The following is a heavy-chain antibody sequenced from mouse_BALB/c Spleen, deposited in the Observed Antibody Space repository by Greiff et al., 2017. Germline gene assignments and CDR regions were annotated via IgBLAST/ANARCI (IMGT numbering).Heavy chain of an antibody. V-gene: IGHV5-4*02. CDR3: ARGDYDGNAMDY. CDR1: GFTFSDYY. D-gene: IGHD2-4*01. J-gene: IGHJ4*01. CDR2: ISDGGSYT. Sequence: EVQLQESGGGLVKPGGSLKLSCAASGFTFSDYYMYWVRQTPEKRLEWVATISDGGSYTYYPDSVKGRFTISRDNAKNNLYLQMSSLKSEDTAMYYCARGDYDGNAMDYWGQGTSVTVSS.